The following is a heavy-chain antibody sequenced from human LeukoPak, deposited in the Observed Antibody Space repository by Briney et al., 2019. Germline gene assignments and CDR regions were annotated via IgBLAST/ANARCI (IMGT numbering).Heavy chain of an antibody. Sequence: PGGSLRLSCAASGFTFSTYGMSWVRQAPGKGLEWVSSITNGGGSVHYADSVKGRFIISRDNSKNTLYLQMSSLRVEDTAIYYCAKDRVMFRRRPQAVDYWGQGTLVTVSS. CDR2: ITNGGGSV. CDR3: AKDRVMFRRRPQAVDY. V-gene: IGHV3-23*01. CDR1: GFTFSTYG. J-gene: IGHJ4*02. D-gene: IGHD3-10*02.